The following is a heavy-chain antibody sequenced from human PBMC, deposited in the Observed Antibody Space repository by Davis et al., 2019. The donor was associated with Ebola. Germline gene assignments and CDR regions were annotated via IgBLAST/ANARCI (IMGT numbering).Heavy chain of an antibody. D-gene: IGHD3-16*02. CDR1: GGSFSGYY. CDR2: IDHSGTT. CDR3: ARVVYYDYVWGSYRSNWFDP. Sequence: PSETLSLTCAVYGGSFSGYYWIWIRQSPGKGLEWLGEIDHSGTTNYNPSLKSRVTMSVDTSKNQFSLKLSSVTAADTAVYYCARVVYYDYVWGSYRSNWFDPWGQGTLVTVSS. V-gene: IGHV4-34*01. J-gene: IGHJ5*02.